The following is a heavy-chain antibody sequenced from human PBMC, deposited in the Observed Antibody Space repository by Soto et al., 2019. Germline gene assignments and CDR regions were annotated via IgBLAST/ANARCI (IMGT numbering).Heavy chain of an antibody. CDR2: ISYDGTNK. D-gene: IGHD3-22*01. V-gene: IGHV3-30*18. CDR3: AKEDSDSVPYYPVSPGFDY. CDR1: GFTFSNYA. J-gene: IGHJ4*02. Sequence: SLRLSCAASGFTFSNYAMSWVRRAPGEGLEWVAVISYDGTNKFYADSVKGRFTISRDNSKNTLFLQMNSLRAEDAAVYYCAKEDSDSVPYYPVSPGFDYCGPGTLVTVSS.